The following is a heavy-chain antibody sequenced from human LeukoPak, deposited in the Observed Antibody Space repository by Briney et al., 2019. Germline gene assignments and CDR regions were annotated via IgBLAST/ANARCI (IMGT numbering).Heavy chain of an antibody. CDR3: VKANRADNYYYYVDV. Sequence: PGGSLRLSCAASGFTFSSYGMHWVRQAPGKGLEWVAFIRYDGSNKYYADSVKGRFTISRDNSKNTLYLQMNSLRAEDTAVYYCVKANRADNYYYYVDVWGKGTTVTVSS. CDR2: IRYDGSNK. V-gene: IGHV3-30*02. D-gene: IGHD3-16*02. CDR1: GFTFSSYG. J-gene: IGHJ6*03.